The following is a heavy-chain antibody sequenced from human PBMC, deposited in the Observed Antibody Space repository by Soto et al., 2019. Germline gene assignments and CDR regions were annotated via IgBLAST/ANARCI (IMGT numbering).Heavy chain of an antibody. CDR2: IKQDGSEK. Sequence: PGGSLRLSCAASGFTFSSYWMSWVRQAPGKGLEWVANIKQDGSEKYYVDSVKGRFTISRDNAKNSLYLQMNSLRAEDTAVYYCARVAVVITLYYFDYWGQGTLVTV. CDR3: ARVAVVITLYYFDY. J-gene: IGHJ4*02. D-gene: IGHD3-22*01. CDR1: GFTFSSYW. V-gene: IGHV3-7*01.